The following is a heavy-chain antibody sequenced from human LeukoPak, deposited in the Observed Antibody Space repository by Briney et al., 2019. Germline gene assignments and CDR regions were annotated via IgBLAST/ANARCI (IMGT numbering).Heavy chain of an antibody. CDR2: INQDGSEK. CDR3: ARDLSIVGATTIDH. V-gene: IGHV3-7*01. Sequence: PGGSLRLSCAASGFTFSSYWMSWVRQAPGKGLEWVANINQDGSEKYYVDSVKGRFTVSRDNAKNSLYLQMNSLRAEDTAVYYCARDLSIVGATTIDHWGQGTLVTVSP. J-gene: IGHJ4*02. CDR1: GFTFSSYW. D-gene: IGHD1-26*01.